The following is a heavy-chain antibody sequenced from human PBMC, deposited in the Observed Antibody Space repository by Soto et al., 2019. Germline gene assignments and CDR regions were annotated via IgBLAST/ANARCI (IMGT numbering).Heavy chain of an antibody. Sequence: QVQLQESGPGLVKPSGTLSLTCAVSGGSISSTDWWSWVRQPPGKGLEWIGEIYHGGSTNYNPSLKSRVTISVDRSKNQFSLKLTSVTAEDTAVYYCASSKSGGSYYFDYWGQGTLVTVSS. CDR3: ASSKSGGSYYFDY. V-gene: IGHV4-4*02. CDR1: GGSISSTDW. D-gene: IGHD1-26*01. CDR2: IYHGGST. J-gene: IGHJ4*02.